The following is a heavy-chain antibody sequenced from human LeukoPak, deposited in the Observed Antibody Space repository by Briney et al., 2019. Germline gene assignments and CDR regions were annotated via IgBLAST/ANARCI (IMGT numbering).Heavy chain of an antibody. V-gene: IGHV3-7*01. CDR3: ASGSGH. D-gene: IGHD2-2*03. J-gene: IGHJ4*02. Sequence: GGSLRLSCAASGFPFSSYWMSWVRQAPGKGLEWVANIKQDGSEKYYVDSVKGRFTISRDDAKNSLYLQMNSLRDEDTAVFYCASGSGHWGQGTLVTVSS. CDR2: IKQDGSEK. CDR1: GFPFSSYW.